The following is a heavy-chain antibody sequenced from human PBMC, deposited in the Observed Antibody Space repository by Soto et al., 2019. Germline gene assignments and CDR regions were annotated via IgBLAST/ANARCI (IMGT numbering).Heavy chain of an antibody. J-gene: IGHJ1*01. Sequence: GGSLRLSCAASGFTFSNYGMNWVRQAPGKGLEWVSFITSSSYIFYADSVKGRFTISRDNAKNALYLQMNSLRAEDTAVYYCARDLGAVTTLGFQNWGQGTLVTVSS. CDR3: ARDLGAVTTLGFQN. D-gene: IGHD4-17*01. CDR2: ITSSSYI. V-gene: IGHV3-21*01. CDR1: GFTFSNYG.